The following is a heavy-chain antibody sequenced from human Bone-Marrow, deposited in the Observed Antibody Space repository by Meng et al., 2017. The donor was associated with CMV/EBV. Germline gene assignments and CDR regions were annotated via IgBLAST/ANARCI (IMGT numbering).Heavy chain of an antibody. Sequence: GGSRRPSWAPSGFTFSNAWMSWVRQAPGKGLEWVAFIRYDGSNKYYADSVKGRFTISRDNSKNTLYLQMNSLRAEDKAVYYCAKDMHCSSTSCYGMDVWGQG. J-gene: IGHJ6*02. V-gene: IGHV3-30*02. CDR2: IRYDGSNK. CDR1: GFTFSNAW. D-gene: IGHD2-2*01. CDR3: AKDMHCSSTSCYGMDV.